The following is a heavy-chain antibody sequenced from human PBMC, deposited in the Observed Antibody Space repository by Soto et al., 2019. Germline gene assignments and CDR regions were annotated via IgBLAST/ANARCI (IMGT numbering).Heavy chain of an antibody. CDR3: ARTGAAAGKTGDKLSYYYYYMDV. CDR1: GYTFTSYG. CDR2: ISTYNGNT. Sequence: ASVKVSCKASGYTFTSYGISWVRQAPGQGLEWMGWISTYNGNTNYAQKLQGRVTMTTDTSTSTAYMELRSLRSDDTAVYYCARTGAAAGKTGDKLSYYYYYMDVWGKGTTVTVSS. J-gene: IGHJ6*03. D-gene: IGHD6-13*01. V-gene: IGHV1-18*01.